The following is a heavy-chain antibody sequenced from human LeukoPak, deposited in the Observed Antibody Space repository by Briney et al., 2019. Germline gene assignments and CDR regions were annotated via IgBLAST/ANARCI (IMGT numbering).Heavy chain of an antibody. CDR2: ISSSSSGI. Sequence: GGSLRLSCAASGFTFSSYSMNWVRQAPGEGLEWVSYISSSSSGIYYADSVKGRFTISRDNAKNSLYLQMNSLRAEDTAVYYCARDLKNSGDYWGQGTLVTVSS. CDR3: ARDLKNSGDY. D-gene: IGHD1-26*01. CDR1: GFTFSSYS. V-gene: IGHV3-48*04. J-gene: IGHJ4*02.